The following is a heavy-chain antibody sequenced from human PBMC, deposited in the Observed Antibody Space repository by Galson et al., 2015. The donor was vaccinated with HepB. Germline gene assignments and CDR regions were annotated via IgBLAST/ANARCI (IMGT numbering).Heavy chain of an antibody. CDR1: GYTFTGYY. CDR2: INPNSGGT. V-gene: IGHV1-2*06. Sequence: SVKVSCKASGYTFTGYYMHWVRQAPGQGLEWMGRINPNSGGTNYAQKFQGRVTLTRDTSISTAYMELSRLRSDDTAVYYCARDFRYCSGGSCYSAPFDYWAHGTLVTVSS. CDR3: ARDFRYCSGGSCYSAPFDY. D-gene: IGHD2-15*01. J-gene: IGHJ4*01.